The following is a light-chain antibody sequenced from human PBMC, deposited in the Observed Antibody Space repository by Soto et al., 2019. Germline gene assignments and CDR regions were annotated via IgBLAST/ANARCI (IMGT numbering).Light chain of an antibody. J-gene: IGLJ1*01. Sequence: QSALTQPPSASGSPGLSVTISCTGTSSDVGGYNYVSWYQQHPGKAPKLMIYEVSKRPSGVPDRFSGSKSGNTASLTVSGLQAEDEADYYCSSYAGSNNPYVFGTGTKVTVL. CDR3: SSYAGSNNPYV. CDR1: SSDVGGYNY. CDR2: EVS. V-gene: IGLV2-8*01.